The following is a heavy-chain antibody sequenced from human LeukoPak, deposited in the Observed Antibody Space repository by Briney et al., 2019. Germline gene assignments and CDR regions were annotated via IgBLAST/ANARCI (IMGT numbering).Heavy chain of an antibody. V-gene: IGHV1-2*02. CDR3: ARAGPLYTGAYLAY. CDR1: GCTFTGYY. D-gene: IGHD1-26*01. Sequence: SVKVSCKASGCTFTGYYLHWVRQAPGQGLEWVGWINPSSGDTNYAQKFQGRITLTLDTSLTTAYMELSSLRSDDTAVYYCARAGPLYTGAYLAYWGQGTLVTVSS. J-gene: IGHJ4*02. CDR2: INPSSGDT.